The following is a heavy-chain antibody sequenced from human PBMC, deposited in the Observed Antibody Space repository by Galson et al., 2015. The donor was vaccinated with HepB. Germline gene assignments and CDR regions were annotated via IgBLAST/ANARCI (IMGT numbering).Heavy chain of an antibody. CDR3: AQDLTYYYGSGSYFVGMDA. CDR2: ISWNSDFT. CDR1: GFTFEDYA. D-gene: IGHD3-10*01. J-gene: IGHJ6*02. V-gene: IGHV3-9*01. Sequence: LRLSCAASGFTFEDYAMHWVRQVPGKGLEWVSGISWNSDFTGYADSVRGRFTISRDNAKYSLYLQMNSLRTEDTALYYCAQDLTYYYGSGSYFVGMDAWGQGTTVTVS.